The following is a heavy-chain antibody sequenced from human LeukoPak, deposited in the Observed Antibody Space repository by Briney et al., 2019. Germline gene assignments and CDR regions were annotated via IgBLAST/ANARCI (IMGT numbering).Heavy chain of an antibody. CDR1: GGSISSSSYY. J-gene: IGHJ4*02. D-gene: IGHD4-17*01. CDR3: ARDNHGDPIDY. Sequence: SETLSLTCTVSGGSISSSSYYRGWIRQPPGKGLEWIGSIYYSGSTYYNPSLKSRVTISVDTSKNQFSLKLSSVTAADTAVYYCARDNHGDPIDYWGQGTLVTVSS. CDR2: IYYSGST. V-gene: IGHV4-39*07.